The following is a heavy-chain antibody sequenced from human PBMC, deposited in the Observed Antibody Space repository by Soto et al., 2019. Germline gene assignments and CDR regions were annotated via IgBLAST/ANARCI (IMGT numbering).Heavy chain of an antibody. Sequence: ASVKVSCKASGYAFTSYAMHWVREAPGQRLEWMGWINAGNGNTKYAQKVQGRVTITRDTAASTAYMELRSLRSEDTAVYYCARCLRCSGRSCYPCPYMDVWGKRTTVTVSS. V-gene: IGHV1-3*01. D-gene: IGHD2-15*01. CDR2: INAGNGNT. CDR1: GYAFTSYA. CDR3: ARCLRCSGRSCYPCPYMDV. J-gene: IGHJ6*03.